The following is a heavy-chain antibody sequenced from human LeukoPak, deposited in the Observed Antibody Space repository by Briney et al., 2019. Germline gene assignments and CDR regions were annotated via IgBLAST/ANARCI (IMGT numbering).Heavy chain of an antibody. V-gene: IGHV3-23*01. CDR1: GFTFSSYA. CDR3: AKGQLLSSKYYFDY. CDR2: ISGSGGSA. D-gene: IGHD2-2*01. J-gene: IGHJ4*02. Sequence: GGSLRLSCAASGFTFSSYAMSWVRQAPGKGLEWVSAISGSGGSAYYADSVKGRFTISRDNSKNTLYLQMNSLRAEDTAVYYCAKGQLLSSKYYFDYWGQGTLVTVSS.